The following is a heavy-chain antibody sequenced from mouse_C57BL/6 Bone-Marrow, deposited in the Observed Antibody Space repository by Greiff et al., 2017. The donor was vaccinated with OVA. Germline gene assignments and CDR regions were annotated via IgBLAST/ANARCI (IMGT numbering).Heavy chain of an antibody. CDR2: IDPENGDT. V-gene: IGHV14-4*01. D-gene: IGHD6-1*01. J-gene: IGHJ3*01. CDR1: GFNIKDDY. Sequence: VQLKESGAELVRPGASVKLSCTASGFNIKDDYMHWVKQRPEQGLEWIGWIDPENGDTEYASKFQGKATITADTSSNTAYLQLSSLTSEDTAVYVCTLALLAYWGQGTLVTVSA. CDR3: TLALLAY.